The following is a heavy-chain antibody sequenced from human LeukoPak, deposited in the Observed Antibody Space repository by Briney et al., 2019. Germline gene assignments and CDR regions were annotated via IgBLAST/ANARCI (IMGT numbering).Heavy chain of an antibody. Sequence: ASVKVSCKASGYTFTGYYMHWVRQAPGQGLEWMGWINPNSGGTNYAQKFQGWVTMTRDTSISTAYMELSRLRSDDTAVYYCARSLYSGSYPDYWGQGTLVTVSS. D-gene: IGHD1-26*01. V-gene: IGHV1-2*04. CDR3: ARSLYSGSYPDY. CDR1: GYTFTGYY. CDR2: INPNSGGT. J-gene: IGHJ4*02.